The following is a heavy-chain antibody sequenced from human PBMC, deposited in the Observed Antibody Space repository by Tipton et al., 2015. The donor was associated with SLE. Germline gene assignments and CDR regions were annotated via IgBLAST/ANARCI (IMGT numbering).Heavy chain of an antibody. V-gene: IGHV1-8*02. D-gene: IGHD2-15*01. Sequence: QLVQSGAEVKKPGASVKVSCKASGYTFTSYDINWVRQATGQGLEWMGWMNPNSGNTGYAQKFQGRVTMTRNTSVSTAYMELSSLRSEDTPVYYCARSDIVVVVAATTAFDIWGQGTMVTVSS. CDR3: ARSDIVVVVAATTAFDI. J-gene: IGHJ3*02. CDR1: GYTFTSYD. CDR2: MNPNSGNT.